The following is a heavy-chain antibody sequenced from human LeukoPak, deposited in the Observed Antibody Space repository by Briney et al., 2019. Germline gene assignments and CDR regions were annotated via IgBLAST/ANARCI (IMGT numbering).Heavy chain of an antibody. V-gene: IGHV1-2*06. D-gene: IGHD2-15*01. CDR1: GYTFTKYY. Sequence: ASVKVSCKASGYTFTKYYMFWVRQAPGQGLEWMGRINPSSGGTDYAQKFQVRVTMTRDTSISTAYMELSRLRSDDTAMYYCARGYCSGGSCYSVENWFDPWGQGTLVTVSS. CDR2: INPSSGGT. J-gene: IGHJ5*02. CDR3: ARGYCSGGSCYSVENWFDP.